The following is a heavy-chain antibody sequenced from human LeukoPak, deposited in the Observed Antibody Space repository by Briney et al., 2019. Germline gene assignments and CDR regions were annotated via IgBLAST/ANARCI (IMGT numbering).Heavy chain of an antibody. J-gene: IGHJ4*02. Sequence: ASVKVSCKASGYTFTSYYMHWVRQAPGQGLEWMGIINPSGGSTSYAQKFQGRVTMTRDTSTSTVYMELSSLRSEDTAAYYCATLGKTTRRAEAFVGYWGQGTLVTVSS. CDR2: INPSGGST. D-gene: IGHD3-16*01. CDR3: ATLGKTTRRAEAFVGY. V-gene: IGHV1-46*03. CDR1: GYTFTSYY.